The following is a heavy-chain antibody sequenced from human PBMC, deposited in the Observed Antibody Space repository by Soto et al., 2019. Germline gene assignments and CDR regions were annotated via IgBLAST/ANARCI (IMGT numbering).Heavy chain of an antibody. V-gene: IGHV1-2*04. CDR3: ARSADMVRGVLIFDP. CDR1: GYTFTGYY. D-gene: IGHD3-10*01. J-gene: IGHJ5*02. CDR2: INPNSGGT. Sequence: QVQLVQSGAEVKKPGASVKVSCKASGYTFTGYYMHWVRQAPGQGLEWMGWINPNSGGTNYAQKFQGWVTMTRDTSISTAYTELSRLRSDDTAVYYCARSADMVRGVLIFDPWGQGTLVTVSS.